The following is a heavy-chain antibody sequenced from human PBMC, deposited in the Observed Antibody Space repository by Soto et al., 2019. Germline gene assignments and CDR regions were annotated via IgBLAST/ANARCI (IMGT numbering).Heavy chain of an antibody. Sequence: PGGSLRLSCAASGFTVSSNYMSWVRQAPGKGLEWVSVIYSGGSTYYADSVKGRFTISRDNSKNTLYLQMNSLRAEDTAVYYCARDRRLVGTSCSFDIWGQGTMVTVSS. CDR1: GFTVSSNY. V-gene: IGHV3-66*01. D-gene: IGHD6-19*01. CDR3: ARDRRLVGTSCSFDI. CDR2: IYSGGST. J-gene: IGHJ3*02.